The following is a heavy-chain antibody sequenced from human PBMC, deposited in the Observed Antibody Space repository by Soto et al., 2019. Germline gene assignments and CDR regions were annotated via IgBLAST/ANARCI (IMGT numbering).Heavy chain of an antibody. Sequence: EVQLVESGGGLVQPGGTLRLSCAASGFTFSSYSVNWVRQAPGKGLEWISFIGTTGRTKYYADAVKGRFTISRDNAKNSLYLQMNSLRDEDTAVYYCAILWFGEFGPFDCWGQGTLVTVSS. CDR3: AILWFGEFGPFDC. CDR2: IGTTGRTK. CDR1: GFTFSSYS. V-gene: IGHV3-48*02. J-gene: IGHJ4*02. D-gene: IGHD3-10*01.